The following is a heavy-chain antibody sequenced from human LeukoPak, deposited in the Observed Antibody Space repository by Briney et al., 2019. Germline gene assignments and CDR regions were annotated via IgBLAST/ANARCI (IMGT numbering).Heavy chain of an antibody. D-gene: IGHD3-22*01. CDR2: INPNSGGT. Sequence: ASVKVSCKASGYTFTSYGISWVRQAPGQGLEWMGWINPNSGGTNYAQKFQGRVTMTRDTSISTAYMELSRLRSDDTAVYYCAREWLLPVAGDAFDIWGQGTMVTVSS. CDR3: AREWLLPVAGDAFDI. V-gene: IGHV1-2*02. CDR1: GYTFTSYG. J-gene: IGHJ3*02.